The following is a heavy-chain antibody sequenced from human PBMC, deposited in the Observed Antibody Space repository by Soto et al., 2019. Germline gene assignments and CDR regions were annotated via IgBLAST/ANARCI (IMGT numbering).Heavy chain of an antibody. CDR1: GFSLSTSGMC. D-gene: IGHD3-9*01. CDR3: ARERYYDILTGPRYYYYYGMDV. V-gene: IGHV2-70*01. J-gene: IGHJ6*02. CDR2: IDWDDDK. Sequence: SGPTLVNPTQTLRLTCTFSGFSLSTSGMCVSWIRQPPGKALEWLALIDWDDDKYYSTSLKTRLTISKDTSKNQVVLTMTNMDPVDTATYYCARERYYDILTGPRYYYYYGMDVWGQGTTVTVSS.